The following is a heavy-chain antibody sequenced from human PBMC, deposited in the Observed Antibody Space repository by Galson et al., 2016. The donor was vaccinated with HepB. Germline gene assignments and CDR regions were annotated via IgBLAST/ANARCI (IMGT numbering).Heavy chain of an antibody. CDR2: IRGSGDDT. CDR1: GFTFSSYA. Sequence: SLRLSCAASGFTFSSYAMSWVRQAPGKGLEWVSGIRGSGDDTYFADSVKGRFTISRDNPKNTLYLQMNSLRAEDTAVYYCAKTVRMTTVTGFDYWGQGTLVTVSS. V-gene: IGHV3-23*01. D-gene: IGHD4-17*01. CDR3: AKTVRMTTVTGFDY. J-gene: IGHJ4*02.